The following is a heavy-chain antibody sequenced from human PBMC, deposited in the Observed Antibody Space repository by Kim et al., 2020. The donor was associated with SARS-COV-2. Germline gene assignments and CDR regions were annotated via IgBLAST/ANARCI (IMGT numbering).Heavy chain of an antibody. J-gene: IGHJ1*01. D-gene: IGHD1-7*01. Sequence: SETLSLSCTVSGGSFGNYSWSWLRQPAGKGLEWIGRIYTSGSTKYNASLETRVTMSADTSKNQFTLMQSSVTAADTAVNYCARGMGTNWNYCFGHWGQG. V-gene: IGHV4-4*07. CDR1: GGSFGNYS. CDR3: ARGMGTNWNYCFGH. CDR2: IYTSGST.